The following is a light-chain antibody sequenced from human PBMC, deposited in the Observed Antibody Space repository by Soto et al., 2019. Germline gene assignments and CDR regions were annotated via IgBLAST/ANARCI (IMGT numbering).Light chain of an antibody. V-gene: IGLV1-40*01. J-gene: IGLJ1*01. CDR1: SSNIGAGYD. Sequence: HSVLTQPPSVSGAPGQRVTISCTGSSSNIGAGYDVHWYQQLPGTAPKLLIYHNSDRPSGVPDRFSGSKSGTSASLAITGLQAEDEADYYCQSYDSGLSAFYVFGTGTKVTVL. CDR3: QSYDSGLSAFYV. CDR2: HNS.